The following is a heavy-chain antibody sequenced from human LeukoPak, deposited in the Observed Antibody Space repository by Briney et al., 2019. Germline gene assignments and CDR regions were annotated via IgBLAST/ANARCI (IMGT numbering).Heavy chain of an antibody. V-gene: IGHV3-15*01. J-gene: IGHJ4*02. CDR3: TTDLYDILTGYPPGY. D-gene: IGHD3-9*01. CDR2: IKSKTDGGTT. CDR1: GFTFSNAW. Sequence: GGSLRLSCAASGFTFSNAWMSWVRQAPGKGLEWVSRIKSKTDGGTTDYAAPVKGRFTISRDDSKNTLYLQMNSLKTEDTAVYYCTTDLYDILTGYPPGYWGQGTLVTVSS.